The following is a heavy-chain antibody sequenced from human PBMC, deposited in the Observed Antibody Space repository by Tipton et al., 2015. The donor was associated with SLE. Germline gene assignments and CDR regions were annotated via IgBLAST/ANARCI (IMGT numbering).Heavy chain of an antibody. D-gene: IGHD3-10*01. V-gene: IGHV4-59*01. Sequence: TLSLTCTVSGVSFSSYYWSWIRQSPGKRLEWIGYVFYTGSTKYNPSLKSRVTISVDTSKNEFSLKLSSVTAADTAVYYCARSSATGFYYMDVWGKGTTVTVSS. CDR2: VFYTGST. CDR3: ARSSATGFYYMDV. J-gene: IGHJ6*03. CDR1: GVSFSSYY.